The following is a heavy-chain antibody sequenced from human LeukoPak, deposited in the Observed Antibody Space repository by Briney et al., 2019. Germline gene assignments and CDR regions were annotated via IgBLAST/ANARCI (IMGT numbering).Heavy chain of an antibody. D-gene: IGHD3-10*01. CDR3: ASLYYYGAGSYLPFDY. V-gene: IGHV3-21*01. J-gene: IGHJ4*02. CDR1: GSTFSSYS. CDR2: ISISSSYI. Sequence: GGSLRLSCAASGSTFSSYSMNWVRQAPGKGLEWVSSISISSSYIYYADSVKARFPFSRDNAKTPLYLQMNSLRAEDTAVYYCASLYYYGAGSYLPFDYWGQGTLVTVSS.